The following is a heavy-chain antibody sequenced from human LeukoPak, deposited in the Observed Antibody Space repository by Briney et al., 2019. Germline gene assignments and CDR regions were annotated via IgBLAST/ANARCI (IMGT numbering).Heavy chain of an antibody. CDR1: GYTFTGYY. J-gene: IGHJ6*02. D-gene: IGHD2-2*01. CDR3: AREVVVIPAAMRRYYYYGMDV. V-gene: IGHV1-2*02. CDR2: INPNSGGT. Sequence: ASVKVSCKASGYTFTGYYMHWVRQAPGQGLEWMGWINPNSGGTNYAQKFQGRVTMTRDTSISTAYMELSRLRSGDTAVYYCAREVVVIPAAMRRYYYYGMDVWGQGTTVTVSS.